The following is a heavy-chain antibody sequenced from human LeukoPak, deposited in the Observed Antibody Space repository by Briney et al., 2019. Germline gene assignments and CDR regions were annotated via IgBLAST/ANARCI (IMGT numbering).Heavy chain of an antibody. CDR1: GFTFSSYW. D-gene: IGHD2-8*01. V-gene: IGHV3-74*01. CDR2: INTDGSST. J-gene: IGHJ3*02. Sequence: GGSLRLSCAASGFTFSSYWMHWVRQAPGKGLVWVSRINTDGSSTSYADSVKGRFTISRDNAKNTLYLQMNSLRAEDTAVYYCARGLRDIVLMVYASDAFDIWGQGTMVTVSS. CDR3: ARGLRDIVLMVYASDAFDI.